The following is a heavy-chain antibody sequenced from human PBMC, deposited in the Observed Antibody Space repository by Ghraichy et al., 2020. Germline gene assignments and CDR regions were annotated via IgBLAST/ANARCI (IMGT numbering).Heavy chain of an antibody. CDR1: GFTFSSYA. CDR3: ARDRPYYYDSSGYSFEY. Sequence: GGSLRLSCAASGFTFSSYAMHWVRQAPGKGLEWVAVISYDGSNKYYADSVKGRFTISRDNSKNTLYLQMNSLRAEDTAVYYCARDRPYYYDSSGYSFEYWGQGTLVTVSS. D-gene: IGHD3-22*01. V-gene: IGHV3-30*04. CDR2: ISYDGSNK. J-gene: IGHJ4*02.